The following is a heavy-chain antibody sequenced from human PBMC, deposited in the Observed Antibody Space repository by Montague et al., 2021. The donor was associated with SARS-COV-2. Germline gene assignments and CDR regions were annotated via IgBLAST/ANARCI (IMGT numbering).Heavy chain of an antibody. D-gene: IGHD6-19*01. J-gene: IGHJ4*02. CDR3: ARDHGSGWFTFDY. CDR2: IYSGGST. V-gene: IGHV3-53*04. Sequence: SLRLSCAASGFTVSSNYMSRVRQAPGKGLEWVSVIYSGGSTYYADSVTGRFTISRHNSKNTLYLQMNSLRAEDTAVYYCARDHGSGWFTFDYWGQGTLVTVSS. CDR1: GFTVSSNY.